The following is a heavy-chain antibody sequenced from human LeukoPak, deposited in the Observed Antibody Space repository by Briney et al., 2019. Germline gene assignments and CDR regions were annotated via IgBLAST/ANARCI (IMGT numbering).Heavy chain of an antibody. CDR3: ATHYYDSSGYQFDP. CDR2: INPNSGGT. Sequence: ASVKVSCTASGYTFTVYYMHWVRQAPGQGLEWMGWINPNSGGTNYAQKFQGRVTMTRDTSISTAYMELSRLRSDDTAVYYCATHYYDSSGYQFDPWGQGTLVTVSS. CDR1: GYTFTVYY. V-gene: IGHV1-2*02. D-gene: IGHD3-22*01. J-gene: IGHJ5*02.